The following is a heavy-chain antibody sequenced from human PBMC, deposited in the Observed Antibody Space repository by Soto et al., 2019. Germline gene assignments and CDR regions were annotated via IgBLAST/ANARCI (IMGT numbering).Heavy chain of an antibody. CDR2: INPNSGGT. J-gene: IGHJ2*01. CDR1: GYTFTGYY. D-gene: IGHD2-15*01. Sequence: GTPVEVSCKASGYTFTGYYMHWVRQAPGQGLEWMGWINPNSGGTNYAQKFQGRVTMTRDTSISTAYMELSRLRSDDTAVYYCARVSGGPPVWYFDLWGRGTLVTAPQ. CDR3: ARVSGGPPVWYFDL. V-gene: IGHV1-2*02.